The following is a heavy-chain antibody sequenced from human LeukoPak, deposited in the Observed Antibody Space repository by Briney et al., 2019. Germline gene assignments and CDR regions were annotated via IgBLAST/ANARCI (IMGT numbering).Heavy chain of an antibody. D-gene: IGHD3-16*01. V-gene: IGHV3-53*01. J-gene: IGHJ4*02. CDR1: GFIVSSKY. Sequence: PGGSLRLSCAASGFIVSSKYMSWVRQAPGKGLEWVSVIYSGVNTYYADSVQGRFTISRDTSRNTLYLQMNSLRAEDTAVYYSARLGPYYFDSWGQGTLVIVSS. CDR3: ARLGPYYFDS. CDR2: IYSGVNT.